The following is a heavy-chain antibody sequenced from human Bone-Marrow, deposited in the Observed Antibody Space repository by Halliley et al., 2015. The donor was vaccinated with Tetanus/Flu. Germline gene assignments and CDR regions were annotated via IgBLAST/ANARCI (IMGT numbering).Heavy chain of an antibody. D-gene: IGHD5-18*01. CDR3: ARPGYSYGN. CDR2: ISSSGDHR. CDR1: GFTLSSYE. Sequence: CAASGFTLSSYEMNWVRQAPGKGLEWVSYISSSGDHRYYADSVKGRFTISRDSANNSLYLQMNSLRVEDTAVYYCARPGYSYGNWGQGTLVTVSS. J-gene: IGHJ4*02. V-gene: IGHV3-48*03.